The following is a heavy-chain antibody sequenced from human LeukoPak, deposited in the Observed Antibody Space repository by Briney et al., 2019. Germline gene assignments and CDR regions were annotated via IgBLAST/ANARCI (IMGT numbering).Heavy chain of an antibody. J-gene: IGHJ6*02. CDR2: IIPIFGTA. CDR1: GGTLSSYA. D-gene: IGHD3-10*01. Sequence: GASVKVSCKASGGTLSSYAISWVRQAPGQGLEWMGGIIPIFGTANYAQKFQGRVTITADESTSTAYMELSSLRSEDTAVYYCATEAGSSGYYGMDVWGQGTTVTVSS. CDR3: ATEAGSSGYYGMDV. V-gene: IGHV1-69*13.